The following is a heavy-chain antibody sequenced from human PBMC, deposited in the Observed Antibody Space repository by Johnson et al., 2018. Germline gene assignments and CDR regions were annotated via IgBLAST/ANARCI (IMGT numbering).Heavy chain of an antibody. D-gene: IGHD1-26*01. CDR2: IYHSGST. V-gene: IGHV4-4*02. CDR3: TIASGGATRFDAFDV. Sequence: QVQLQESGPGLVKPSETLSLTCTVSGDSISTPNWWSWVRQPTGKGLEWIGEIYHSGSTNYNPSLKSRVTISVDKSKNQFSLRLSAVTAADTAMYYCTIASGGATRFDAFDVWGQGTMVTVSS. J-gene: IGHJ3*01. CDR1: GDSISTPNW.